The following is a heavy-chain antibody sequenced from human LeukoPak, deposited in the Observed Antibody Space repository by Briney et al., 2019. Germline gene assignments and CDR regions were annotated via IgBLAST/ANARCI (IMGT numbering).Heavy chain of an antibody. CDR3: ARQTGSGLFILP. Sequence: SETLSLTCSVSGGSMRNSTFYWGWVRQPPGKGLEWIGTIYYSGTTYYNPSLKSRVTISVDTSKNQISLRLTSVTATDTAIYYCARQTGSGLFILPGGQGTLVTVSS. V-gene: IGHV4-39*01. J-gene: IGHJ4*02. CDR1: GGSMRNSTFY. CDR2: IYYSGTT. D-gene: IGHD3/OR15-3a*01.